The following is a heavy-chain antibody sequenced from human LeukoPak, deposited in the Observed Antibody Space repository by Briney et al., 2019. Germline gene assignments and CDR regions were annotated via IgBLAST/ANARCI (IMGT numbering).Heavy chain of an antibody. CDR1: GFTFSSYW. J-gene: IGHJ4*02. CDR3: AKVVGDILTGLDY. D-gene: IGHD3-9*01. V-gene: IGHV3-7*01. CDR2: IKQDGSEK. Sequence: GGSLRLSCAASGFTFSSYWMSWVRQAPGKGLEWVANIKQDGSEKYCVDSVEGRFTISRDNAKNSLYLQMNSLRAEDTAVYYCAKVVGDILTGLDYWGQGTLVTVSS.